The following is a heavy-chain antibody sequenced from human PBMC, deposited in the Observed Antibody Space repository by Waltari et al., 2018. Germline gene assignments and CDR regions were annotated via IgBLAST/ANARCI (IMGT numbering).Heavy chain of an antibody. J-gene: IGHJ6*02. CDR1: GFTFSSYS. CDR3: ASIGPSIGWLLSFDYYYGMDV. CDR2: ISRSSSTI. Sequence: EVQLVESGGGLVQPGGSLRLSCAASGFTFSSYSMNWVRQAPGRGLGWVSYISRSSSTIYYADSVKGRCTISRDNAKNSLYLQMNSLRAEDTAVYYCASIGPSIGWLLSFDYYYGMDVWGQGP. V-gene: IGHV3-48*01. D-gene: IGHD3-22*01.